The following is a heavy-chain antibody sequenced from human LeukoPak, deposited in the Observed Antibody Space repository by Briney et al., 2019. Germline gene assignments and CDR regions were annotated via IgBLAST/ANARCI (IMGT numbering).Heavy chain of an antibody. D-gene: IGHD2-2*01. V-gene: IGHV1-2*02. CDR1: GYTFTGYY. CDR2: INPNSGGT. Sequence: ASVKVSCRTSGYTFTGYYMHWVRQAPGQGLEWMGWINPNSGGTNYAQKFQGRVTMTRDTSISTAYMELSRLRSDDTAVYYCARGDCSSTSCYEVASLSSVWFDPWGQGTLVTVSS. CDR3: ARGDCSSTSCYEVASLSSVWFDP. J-gene: IGHJ5*02.